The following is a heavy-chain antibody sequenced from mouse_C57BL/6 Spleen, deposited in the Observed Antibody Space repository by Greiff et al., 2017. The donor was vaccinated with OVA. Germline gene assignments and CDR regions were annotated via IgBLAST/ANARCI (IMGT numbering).Heavy chain of an antibody. J-gene: IGHJ1*03. D-gene: IGHD1-1*01. CDR1: GYTFTSYW. V-gene: IGHV1-64*01. CDR3: AVLTTVVDWYFDV. CDR2: IHPNSGST. Sequence: QVQLQQPGAELVKPGASVKLSCKASGYTFTSYWMHWVKQRPGQGLEWIGMIHPNSGSTNYNEKFKSKATLTVDKSSSTAYMQLSSLTSEDSAGYYCAVLTTVVDWYFDVWGTGTTVTVSS.